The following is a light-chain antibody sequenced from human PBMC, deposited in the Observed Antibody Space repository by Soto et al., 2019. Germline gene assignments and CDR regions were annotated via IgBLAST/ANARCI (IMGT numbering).Light chain of an antibody. V-gene: IGKV1-39*01. CDR3: QQSYSTPPL. Sequence: DIQMTQSPSSLSASVGDRVTITCRASQSISSYLNWYQQKPGKAPKLLIYAASSLQSGVPSRFSGSGSGTDFTLTISSLQPEDFATYYCQQSYSTPPLFGQGTNVEIK. CDR1: QSISSY. J-gene: IGKJ1*01. CDR2: AAS.